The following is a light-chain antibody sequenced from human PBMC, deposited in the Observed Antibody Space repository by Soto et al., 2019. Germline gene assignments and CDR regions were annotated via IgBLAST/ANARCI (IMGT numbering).Light chain of an antibody. Sequence: EIVMTPSPATVSVSPGERATLSCRASQNILSNLAWYQQKPGQAPRLLIYGASTRATGIPARFSGSGSGTDFTLTISSLETEDFAVYYCQQYGSSRLTFGGGTKVDIK. CDR3: QQYGSSRLT. CDR2: GAS. V-gene: IGKV3-15*01. J-gene: IGKJ4*01. CDR1: QNILSN.